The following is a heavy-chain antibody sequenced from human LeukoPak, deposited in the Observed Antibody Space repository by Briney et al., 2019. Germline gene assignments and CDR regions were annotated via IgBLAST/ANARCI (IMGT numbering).Heavy chain of an antibody. CDR1: VCIYIRCI. Sequence: RLSCASCVCIYIRCIRHGLRQARAKGRDGVSYRRSRSRTIYYADSVKGRFTISRDNAKNSLYLQMHSLRDEDTAVYYCARSEGSGWGLLAYYYYYMDVWGKGTTVTVSS. V-gene: IGHV3-48*02. J-gene: IGHJ6*03. D-gene: IGHD6-19*01. CDR3: ARSEGSGWGLLAYYYYYMDV. CDR2: RRSRSRTI.